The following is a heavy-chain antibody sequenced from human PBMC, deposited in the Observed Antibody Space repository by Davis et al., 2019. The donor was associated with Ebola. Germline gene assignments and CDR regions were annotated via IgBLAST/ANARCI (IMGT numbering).Heavy chain of an antibody. J-gene: IGHJ4*02. CDR3: ARGPGIRYFDWLLYRPFDY. D-gene: IGHD3-9*01. CDR2: INHSGST. Sequence: MPSETLSLTCNVSGGSLSGYYWSWIRQPPGKGLEWIGEINHSGSTNYNPSLKSRVTISVDTSKNQFSLKLSSVTAADTAVYYCARGPGIRYFDWLLYRPFDYWGQGTLVTVSS. V-gene: IGHV4-34*01. CDR1: GGSLSGYY.